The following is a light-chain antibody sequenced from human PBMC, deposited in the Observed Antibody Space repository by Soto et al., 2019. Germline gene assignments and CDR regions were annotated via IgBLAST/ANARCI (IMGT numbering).Light chain of an antibody. Sequence: EVVLTQSPGTLSLSPGERATLSCRASQSVSSSYLAWYQQKPGQAPRLLIYGASSRATGIPDRFSGSGSLTDFTLTIIRLEPEDFAVYYCQHYGSSLFTFGQGTKLQIK. CDR2: GAS. J-gene: IGKJ2*01. CDR1: QSVSSSY. V-gene: IGKV3-20*01. CDR3: QHYGSSLFT.